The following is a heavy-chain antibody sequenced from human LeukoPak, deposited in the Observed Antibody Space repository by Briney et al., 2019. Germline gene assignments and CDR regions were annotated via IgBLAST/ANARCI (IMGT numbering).Heavy chain of an antibody. CDR3: AGHTGTYYDFDS. CDR1: GGSGGSISSSNY. J-gene: IGHJ4*02. D-gene: IGHD1-26*01. V-gene: IGHV4-59*08. CDR2: IYYSGST. Sequence: SETLSLTCAVSGGSGGSISSSNYWSWIRQPPGKGLEWIGYIYYSGSTDYSPSVKSRVTISVDTSKNQFSLKLSSLTAADTAVYYCAGHTGTYYDFDSWGQGTLVTVSS.